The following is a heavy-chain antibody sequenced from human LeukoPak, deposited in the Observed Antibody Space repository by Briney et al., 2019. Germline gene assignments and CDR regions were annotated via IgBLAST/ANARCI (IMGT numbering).Heavy chain of an antibody. V-gene: IGHV2-5*01. CDR2: IFWNDDK. CDR1: GFSLSSSGVG. Sequence: SGPTLVNPTQSLTLTCSFSGFSLSSSGVGVGWIRQPPGKALEWLALIFWNDDKRYSPSLKSRLTITKDTSKNQVVLTMTNMDPVDTATYYCAHRGLPEGPYYFYGMDVWGQGTTVTVSS. CDR3: AHRGLPEGPYYFYGMDV. J-gene: IGHJ6*02. D-gene: IGHD1-14*01.